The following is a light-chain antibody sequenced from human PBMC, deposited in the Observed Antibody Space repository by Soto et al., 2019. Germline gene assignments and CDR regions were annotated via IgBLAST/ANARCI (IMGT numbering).Light chain of an antibody. CDR1: QTVHSN. J-gene: IGKJ2*01. CDR3: HQYNDWPVYP. V-gene: IGKV3-15*01. Sequence: EIVMTQSPANLSVSPGGRATLSCRASQTVHSNLAWYQHKSGQAPRLLIYAATTRATGIPARISGSGSGTEFTLTITSLQSEDSAVYFCHQYNDWPVYPFCPGTKLEIK. CDR2: AAT.